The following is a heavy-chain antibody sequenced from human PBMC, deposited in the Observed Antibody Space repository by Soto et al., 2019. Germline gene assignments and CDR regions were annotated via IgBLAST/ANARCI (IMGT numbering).Heavy chain of an antibody. D-gene: IGHD2-15*01. CDR2: INPKSGGP. Sequence: GASVKVSCKTSGYTFTDYYMHWVRQAPGQGFEWVGGINPKSGGPKYVPKFQGRVTVTRDTSTSTAYMELNRLTSDDTAVYYCASEDCRNTNCLKGFGYWGQGTLVTVSS. CDR1: GYTFTDYY. V-gene: IGHV1-2*02. J-gene: IGHJ4*02. CDR3: ASEDCRNTNCLKGFGY.